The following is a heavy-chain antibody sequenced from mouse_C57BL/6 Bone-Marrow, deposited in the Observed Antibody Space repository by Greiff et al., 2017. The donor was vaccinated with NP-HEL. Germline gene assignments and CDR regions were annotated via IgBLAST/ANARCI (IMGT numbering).Heavy chain of an antibody. CDR2: ISNGGGST. CDR3: ARPPPYYDSSYYYAMDY. D-gene: IGHD1-1*01. V-gene: IGHV5-12*01. CDR1: GFTFSDYY. J-gene: IGHJ4*01. Sequence: EVKLVESGGGLVQPGGSLKLSCAASGFTFSDYYMYWVRQTPEKRLEWVAYISNGGGSTYYPDTVKGRFTLSRDNAKNTLYLQMSRRKSEDTAMYYSARPPPYYDSSYYYAMDYWGQGTTVTVSS.